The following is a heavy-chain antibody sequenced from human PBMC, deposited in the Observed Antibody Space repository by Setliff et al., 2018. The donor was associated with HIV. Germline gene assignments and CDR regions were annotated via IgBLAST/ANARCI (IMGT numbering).Heavy chain of an antibody. Sequence: GASVKVSCKAVGYSLTSYGINWVRKAPGQGLEWMGWISADHGNTEYAQKFHGRSTMTTDTSTNTAYMELPSLRFDDTAIYYCARGGLQVAFIIPDYWGQGTLVTVSS. CDR3: ARGGLQVAFIIPDY. J-gene: IGHJ4*02. D-gene: IGHD3-10*01. V-gene: IGHV1-18*01. CDR1: GYSLTSYG. CDR2: ISADHGNT.